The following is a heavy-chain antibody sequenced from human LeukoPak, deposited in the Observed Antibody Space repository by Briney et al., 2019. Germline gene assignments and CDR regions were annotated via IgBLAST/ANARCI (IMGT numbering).Heavy chain of an antibody. J-gene: IGHJ4*02. CDR2: INTDGTVT. V-gene: IGHV3-74*01. Sequence: GGSLRLSCAASGFALSKYWMLWVRQAPGKGLESVSRINTDGTVTTYADSVKGRFTVSRDNADNTMFLQMNSVRDEDTAVYYCATKQWLAPPPDSWGQGTPVTVSS. CDR3: ATKQWLAPPPDS. CDR1: GFALSKYW. D-gene: IGHD6-19*01.